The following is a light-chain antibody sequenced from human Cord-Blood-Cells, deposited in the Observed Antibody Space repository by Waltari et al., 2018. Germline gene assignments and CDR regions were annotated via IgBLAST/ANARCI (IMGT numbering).Light chain of an antibody. J-gene: IGLJ3*02. V-gene: IGLV2-14*01. Sequence: QSALTQPASVSGSPGQSITISCTGTSSDVGGYNYVSWYQQHPGKAPNRMIYDVSKRPAGVSYRFSGSKSGNTASLTISGLQAEDEADYYCSSYTSSSTWVFGGGTKLTVL. CDR2: DVS. CDR3: SSYTSSSTWV. CDR1: SSDVGGYNY.